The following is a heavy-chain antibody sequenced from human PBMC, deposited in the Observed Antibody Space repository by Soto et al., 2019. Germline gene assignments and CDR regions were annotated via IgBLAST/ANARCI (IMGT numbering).Heavy chain of an antibody. V-gene: IGHV4-59*01. Sequence: KSSETLSLTCTVSGGSISSYFYIWVRHPPGKGLEWIGSVYYTGTTDYNPSLKSRVTISVDTSKTQFSLNLRSVTAADTAVYYCARDLAAVKRAFEYWGGGTLVTVS. CDR1: GGSISSYF. CDR2: VYYTGTT. D-gene: IGHD6-13*01. J-gene: IGHJ4*02. CDR3: ARDLAAVKRAFEY.